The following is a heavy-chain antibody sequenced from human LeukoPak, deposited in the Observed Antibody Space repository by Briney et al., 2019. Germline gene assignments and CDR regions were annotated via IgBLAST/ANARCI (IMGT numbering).Heavy chain of an antibody. J-gene: IGHJ3*02. CDR3: ARMSGELLQSFDI. V-gene: IGHV2-70*11. CDR1: GFSLSTSGMC. Sequence: SDPALVKPTQTLTLTCTFSGFSLSTSGMCVSWIRQPPGKALEWLARIDWDDDKYYSTSLKTRLTISKDTSKNQVVLTMTNMDPVDTATYYCARMSGELLQSFDIWGQGTMVTASS. D-gene: IGHD1-26*01. CDR2: IDWDDDK.